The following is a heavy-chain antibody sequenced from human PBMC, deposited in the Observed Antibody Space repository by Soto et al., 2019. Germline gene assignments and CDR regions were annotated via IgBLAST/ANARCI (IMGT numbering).Heavy chain of an antibody. Sequence: QITLRESGPTLVKPTQTLTVTCSFSGFSFTASGVGVGWFRQPPGQALQWLGLIYWNGNERYSPSLNKRLTVTNETSKNQVVLTMTNVDPVDTATYFCANELSGYYYVMYVWGPGTNVTVSS. CDR3: ANELSGYYYVMYV. CDR1: GFSFTASGVG. D-gene: IGHD3-10*02. V-gene: IGHV2-5*01. J-gene: IGHJ6*02. CDR2: IYWNGNE.